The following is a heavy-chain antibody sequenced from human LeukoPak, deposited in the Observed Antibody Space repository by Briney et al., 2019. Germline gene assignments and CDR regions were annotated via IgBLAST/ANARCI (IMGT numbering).Heavy chain of an antibody. J-gene: IGHJ4*02. Sequence: GGSLRLSCAASGLTFSSTWMSWVRQAPGKGLEWVANMKYDGSEKYYVDSVKGRFTISRDNAENSLYLQMNSLRAEDTAVYYCVTPPTVRGGVDYWGQGTLVTVSS. D-gene: IGHD2-15*01. V-gene: IGHV3-7*01. CDR2: MKYDGSEK. CDR3: VTPPTVRGGVDY. CDR1: GLTFSSTW.